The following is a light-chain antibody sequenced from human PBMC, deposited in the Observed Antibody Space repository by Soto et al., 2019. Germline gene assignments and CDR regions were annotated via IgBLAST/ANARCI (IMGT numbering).Light chain of an antibody. V-gene: IGLV1-40*01. Sequence: QSVLTQPPSVSGAPGQRVTISCTGSSSNIGAGYDVHWYQQLPGTAPTLLISGNTDRPSGVPDRFSGSKSGTSASLAITGLQIEDEADYYCQSFDRSLTAWVFGGGTKLTVL. CDR1: SSNIGAGYD. CDR2: GNT. J-gene: IGLJ3*02. CDR3: QSFDRSLTAWV.